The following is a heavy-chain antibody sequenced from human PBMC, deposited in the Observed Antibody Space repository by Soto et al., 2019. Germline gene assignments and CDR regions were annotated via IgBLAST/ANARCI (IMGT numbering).Heavy chain of an antibody. V-gene: IGHV5-51*01. CDR1: GYSFTSYW. CDR3: ARNYYDSSGYPDYYYYYGMDV. CDR2: IYPGDSDT. J-gene: IGHJ6*02. Sequence: GESLKISCKGSGYSFTSYWIGWVRQMPGKGLEWMGIIYPGDSDTRYSPSFQGQVTISADKSISTAYLQWSSLKASDTAMYYCARNYYDSSGYPDYYYYYGMDVWGQGTTVTVSS. D-gene: IGHD3-22*01.